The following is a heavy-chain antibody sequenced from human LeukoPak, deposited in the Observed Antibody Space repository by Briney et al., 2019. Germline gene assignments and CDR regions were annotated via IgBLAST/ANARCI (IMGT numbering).Heavy chain of an antibody. J-gene: IGHJ4*02. CDR1: GFTFSSSG. CDR3: AKGRYTSGWYLDY. CDR2: ISGSGASI. D-gene: IGHD6-19*01. Sequence: GGSLRLSCAASGFTFSSSGMSWVRQAPGKGLEWVSGISGSGASIYYADSVKGRFTISRDNSKNTLYLQMNSLRAEDTAVYYCAKGRYTSGWYLDYWGQGTLVTVSS. V-gene: IGHV3-23*01.